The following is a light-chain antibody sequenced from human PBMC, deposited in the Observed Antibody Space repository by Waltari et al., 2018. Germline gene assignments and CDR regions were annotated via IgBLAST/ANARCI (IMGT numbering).Light chain of an antibody. CDR1: QSISSW. Sequence: DIQMTQSPSTLSASVGYRVTITCRASQSISSWVAWFQQKPGKAPKLLIYKASSLESGVPSRFSGSGSGTEFTLTISSLQPDDFATYYCQQYNSYWTFGQGTKVEIK. J-gene: IGKJ1*01. CDR2: KAS. CDR3: QQYNSYWT. V-gene: IGKV1-5*03.